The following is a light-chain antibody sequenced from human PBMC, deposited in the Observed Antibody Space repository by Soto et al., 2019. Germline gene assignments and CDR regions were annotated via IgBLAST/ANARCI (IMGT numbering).Light chain of an antibody. Sequence: DIQMTQSPSSLSASVRDRVTITCRASQSISSYLNWYQRKPGKAPMLLIYAASILESGVPPRLSGSGSGTDFTLTISSLQPEGFATYFCQQSYSTPSFGQGTKVEF. J-gene: IGKJ1*01. CDR1: QSISSY. CDR2: AAS. V-gene: IGKV1-39*01. CDR3: QQSYSTPS.